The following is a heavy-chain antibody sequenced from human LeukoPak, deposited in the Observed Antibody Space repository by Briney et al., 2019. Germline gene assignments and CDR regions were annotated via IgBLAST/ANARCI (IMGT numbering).Heavy chain of an antibody. V-gene: IGHV4-39*07. J-gene: IGHJ4*02. CDR1: GGSISSSSYY. CDR3: EALDGGNSGVNY. D-gene: IGHD4-23*01. CDR2: INHSGST. Sequence: SETLSLTCSVTGGSISSSSYYWGWIRQPPGKGLEWIGEINHSGSTNYNPSLKSRVTISVDTSKNQFSLKLSSVTAADTAVYCCEALDGGNSGVNYWGQGTLVTVSS.